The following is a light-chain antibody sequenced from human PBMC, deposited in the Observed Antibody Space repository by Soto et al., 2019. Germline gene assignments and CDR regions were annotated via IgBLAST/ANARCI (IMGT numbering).Light chain of an antibody. CDR3: QQYNKWPPLT. CDR1: QSVSSN. J-gene: IGKJ4*01. CDR2: GAS. Sequence: EIVMTQSPATLSVSPGERATLSCRASQSVSSNLAWYQQKPGQAPRLLIYGASTRATGIPARFSGSGSGTEFTLTISSLQSEYLAVYYCQQYNKWPPLTFGGGTKVESK. V-gene: IGKV3-15*01.